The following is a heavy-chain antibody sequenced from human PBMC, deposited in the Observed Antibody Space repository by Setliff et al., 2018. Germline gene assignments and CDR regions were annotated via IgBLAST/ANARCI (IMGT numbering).Heavy chain of an antibody. CDR2: IRSKGYGGTA. Sequence: PGGSLRLSCAASGFTFSTYALSWVRQAPGKGLDWVGFIRSKGYGGTAEYAASVKGRFTISRDDSKNTAYLQMNSLKTEDTAVYYCASDIHNDYDYFDYWGQGIQVTVSS. D-gene: IGHD4-17*01. V-gene: IGHV3-49*04. CDR3: ASDIHNDYDYFDY. J-gene: IGHJ4*02. CDR1: GFTFSTYA.